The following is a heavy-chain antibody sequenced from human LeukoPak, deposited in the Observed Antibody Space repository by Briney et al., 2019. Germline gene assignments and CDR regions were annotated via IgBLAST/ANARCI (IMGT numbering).Heavy chain of an antibody. Sequence: PGGSLRLSCKASGFTFSSYAMTWVRQAPGKGLEWVSAMGGSGDSPKYADSVEGRFTMSRDSSRNTVYLQMNRLRPDDTAVYYCARDWSADYWGQGTLVTVSS. CDR2: MGGSGDSP. V-gene: IGHV3-23*01. J-gene: IGHJ4*02. CDR1: GFTFSSYA. CDR3: ARDWSADY.